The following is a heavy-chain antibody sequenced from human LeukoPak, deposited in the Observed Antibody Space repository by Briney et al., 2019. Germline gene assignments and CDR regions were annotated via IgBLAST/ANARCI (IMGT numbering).Heavy chain of an antibody. CDR2: IRSKKVFGGAI. Sequence: GGSLRLSCTAFGFTFGDYGLSWFRQAPGKGLEWLGFIRSKKVFGGAIEYAASVKARFTFSRDDSKSIAYLQMNDLRTDDTAVYYCTRDWWRLGFDYWGQGTLVTVSS. J-gene: IGHJ4*02. D-gene: IGHD2-21*02. V-gene: IGHV3-49*03. CDR1: GFTFGDYG. CDR3: TRDWWRLGFDY.